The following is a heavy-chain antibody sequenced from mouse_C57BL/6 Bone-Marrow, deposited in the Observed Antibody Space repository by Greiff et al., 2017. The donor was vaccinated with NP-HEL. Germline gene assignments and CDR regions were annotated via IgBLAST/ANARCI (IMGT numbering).Heavy chain of an antibody. D-gene: IGHD1-1*01. CDR2: SRNKANDYTT. J-gene: IGHJ4*01. Sequence: EVQRVESGGGLVQSGRSLRLSCATSGFTFSDFYMEWVRQAPGQGLEWIAASRNKANDYTTEYSASVKGRFIVSRDTSQSILYLQMNALRSEDTAIYYCARDHYYGSSYGYAMDYWGQGTSVTVSS. V-gene: IGHV7-1*01. CDR3: ARDHYYGSSYGYAMDY. CDR1: GFTFSDFY.